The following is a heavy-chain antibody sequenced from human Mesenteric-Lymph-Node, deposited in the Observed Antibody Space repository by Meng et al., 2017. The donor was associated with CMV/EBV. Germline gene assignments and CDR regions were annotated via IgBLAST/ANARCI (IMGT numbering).Heavy chain of an antibody. V-gene: IGHV3-21*01. D-gene: IGHD2-2*01. Sequence: GGSLRLSCAASGFAFSAYSVNWVRQAPGKGLEWVSSITSSSTYIYYADSLEGRFTISRDNAKQSLYLQMDSLRAEDTAVYYCGARTAASCYLGGFWGQGTLVTVSS. CDR2: ITSSSTYI. CDR1: GFAFSAYS. J-gene: IGHJ1*01. CDR3: GARTAASCYLGGF.